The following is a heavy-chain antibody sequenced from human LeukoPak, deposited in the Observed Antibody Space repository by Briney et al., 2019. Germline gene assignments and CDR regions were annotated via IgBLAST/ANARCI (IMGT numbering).Heavy chain of an antibody. J-gene: IGHJ2*01. V-gene: IGHV4-61*02. CDR2: IYTSGST. CDR1: GGSISSGSYY. D-gene: IGHD3-9*01. Sequence: SETLSLTCTVSGGSISSGSYYWSWIRQPAGKGLEWIGRIYTSGSTNYNPSLKSRVSISVDTSKNQFSLKLNSVTAADTAVYYCARQYIDILTGYHRGELYWYFDLWGRGTLVTVSS. CDR3: ARQYIDILTGYHRGELYWYFDL.